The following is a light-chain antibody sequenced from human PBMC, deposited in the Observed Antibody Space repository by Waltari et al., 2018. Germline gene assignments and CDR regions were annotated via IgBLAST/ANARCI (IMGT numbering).Light chain of an antibody. CDR1: SSDVGGYNY. Sequence: QSALTQPASVSGSPGQSITISCTGTSSDVGGYNYVSWYQQHPGKAPNLMIYEGSNRTVGVSNRFSGAKSGNTASLTTSWILAEDEADYYCSRYTSSSTGVFGGGTKLTVL. V-gene: IGLV2-14*01. J-gene: IGLJ3*02. CDR3: SRYTSSSTGV. CDR2: EGS.